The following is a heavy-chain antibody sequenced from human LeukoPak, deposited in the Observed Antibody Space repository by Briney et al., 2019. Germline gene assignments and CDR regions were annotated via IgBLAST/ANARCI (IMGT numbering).Heavy chain of an antibody. CDR3: ARDRDYYDSSGYSD. D-gene: IGHD3-22*01. CDR1: GGSISSGGYY. Sequence: PSQTLSLTCTVSGGSISSGGYYWSRIRQHPGKGLEWIGYIYYSGSTYYNPSLKSRVTISVDTSKNQFSLKLSSVTAADTAVYYCARDRDYYDSSGYSDWGQGTLVTVSS. J-gene: IGHJ4*02. CDR2: IYYSGST. V-gene: IGHV4-31*03.